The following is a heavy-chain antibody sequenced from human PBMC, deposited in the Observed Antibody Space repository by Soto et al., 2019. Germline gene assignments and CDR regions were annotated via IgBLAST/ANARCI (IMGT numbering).Heavy chain of an antibody. J-gene: IGHJ4*02. D-gene: IGHD1-26*01. CDR1: GFTFSTYT. Sequence: EVQVVESGGDLVKPGGSLRLSCASSGFTFSTYTMSWVRQAPGKGLEWVSSINGRGNNIYYADSVKGRFTISRNNANNSLFLQRDRLRAEDTALYYCVREDGIVGANSAVDYWGLGALVTVSS. V-gene: IGHV3-21*01. CDR2: INGRGNNI. CDR3: VREDGIVGANSAVDY.